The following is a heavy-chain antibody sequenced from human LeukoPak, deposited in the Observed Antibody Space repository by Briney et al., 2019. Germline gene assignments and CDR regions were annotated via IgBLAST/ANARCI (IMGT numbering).Heavy chain of an antibody. CDR1: GFTFSSYG. J-gene: IGHJ4*02. CDR2: ISYDGSNK. Sequence: PGGSLRLSCAASGFTFSSYGMHWVRQAPGKGLEWVAVISYDGSNKYYADSVKGRFTISRDNSKNTLYLQMNSLRAEDTAVYYCARGPWETRDWGQGTLVTVSS. CDR3: ARGPWETRD. D-gene: IGHD1-26*01. V-gene: IGHV3-30*03.